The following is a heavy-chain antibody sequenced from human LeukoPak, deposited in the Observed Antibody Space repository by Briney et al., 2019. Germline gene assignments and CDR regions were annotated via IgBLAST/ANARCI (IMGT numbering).Heavy chain of an antibody. V-gene: IGHV1-18*01. CDR1: GYAFTNYG. Sequence: ASVKASCKASGYAFTNYGVGWLRLAPGQGLQWLGWISTFNGNTNYAQIVQDRVTMTTDTSTNTAYLELRSLRSDDTAVYYCARRHLIGNGYFDHWGQGTLVTVSS. CDR2: ISTFNGNT. J-gene: IGHJ4*02. CDR3: ARRHLIGNGYFDH. D-gene: IGHD1-1*01.